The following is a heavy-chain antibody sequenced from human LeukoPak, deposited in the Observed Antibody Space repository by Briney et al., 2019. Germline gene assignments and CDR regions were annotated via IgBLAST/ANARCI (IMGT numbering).Heavy chain of an antibody. CDR3: ARDHSPYFWSGANGFDP. CDR1: GGSISSNNYY. CDR2: IYYSGST. Sequence: SETLSLTCTVSGGSISSNNYYWSRIRQSPGKGLEWIGYIYYSGSTNYNPSLKSRVTISVDTSKNQFSLKLSSVTAADTAVYYCARDHSPYFWSGANGFDPWGQGTLVTVSS. D-gene: IGHD3-3*01. J-gene: IGHJ5*02. V-gene: IGHV4-61*01.